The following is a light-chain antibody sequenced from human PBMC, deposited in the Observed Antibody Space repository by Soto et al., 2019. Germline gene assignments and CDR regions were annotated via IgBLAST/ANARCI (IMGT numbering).Light chain of an antibody. Sequence: IQMTQSPSSLSASVGDRVTLTCRASQSIRNDLAWYQQKPGKAPRLLVYGASSLAPGVPSRFSGRGSGTDFALTISGLQPEDFASYYCLQDFDYPYTFGQGTTVDIK. CDR1: QSIRND. V-gene: IGKV1-6*02. CDR3: LQDFDYPYT. CDR2: GAS. J-gene: IGKJ2*01.